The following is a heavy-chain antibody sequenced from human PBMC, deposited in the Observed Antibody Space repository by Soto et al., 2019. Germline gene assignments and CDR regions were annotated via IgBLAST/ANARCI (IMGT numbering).Heavy chain of an antibody. Sequence: PGGSLRLSCAASGFTFSSYAMHWVRQAPGKGLEWVAVISYDGSNKYYADSVKGRFTISRDNSKNTLYLQMNSLRAEDTAVYYCARDRADGTFDYWGQGTLVTVSS. CDR1: GFTFSSYA. CDR3: ARDRADGTFDY. D-gene: IGHD6-13*01. CDR2: ISYDGSNK. V-gene: IGHV3-30-3*01. J-gene: IGHJ4*02.